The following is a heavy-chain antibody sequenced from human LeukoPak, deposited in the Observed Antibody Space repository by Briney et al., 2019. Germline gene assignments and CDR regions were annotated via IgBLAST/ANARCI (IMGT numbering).Heavy chain of an antibody. CDR1: GFTSSSHA. J-gene: IGHJ4*02. D-gene: IGHD3-22*01. Sequence: PGGSLRLSCAASGFTSSSHAMSWVRQVPGKGLEWVAAISGSGGNTYKADSVKGRFTISRDNSKNTLYLQMSSLRAEDTAVYYCASDSSGYYGVFNYWGQGTLVTVSS. V-gene: IGHV3-23*01. CDR2: ISGSGGNT. CDR3: ASDSSGYYGVFNY.